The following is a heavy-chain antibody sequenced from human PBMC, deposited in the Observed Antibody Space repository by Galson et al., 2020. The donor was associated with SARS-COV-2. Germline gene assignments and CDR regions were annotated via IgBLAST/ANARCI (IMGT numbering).Heavy chain of an antibody. CDR1: GFIFSDYY. Sequence: GGSLRLSCAASGFIFSDYYMSWIRQAPGKGLEWVSSISRSGGTIYYADSVKGRFTISRDNAKNSLYLQMNSLRAEDTAVYYCARCGSDYYLDALDIWGQGTMVTVSS. CDR2: ISRSGGTI. V-gene: IGHV3-11*01. J-gene: IGHJ3*02. D-gene: IGHD3-22*01. CDR3: ARCGSDYYLDALDI.